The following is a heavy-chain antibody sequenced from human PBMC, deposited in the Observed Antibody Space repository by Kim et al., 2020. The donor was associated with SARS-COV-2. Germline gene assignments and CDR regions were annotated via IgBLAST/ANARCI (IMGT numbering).Heavy chain of an antibody. CDR2: IYYSGST. Sequence: SETLSLTCTVSGGSVSSGSYYWSWIRQPPGKGLEWIGYIYYSGSTNYNPSLKSRVTISVDTSKNQFSLKLSSVTAADTAVYYCAREFIVVVPAARSWFDPWGQGTLVTVSS. D-gene: IGHD2-2*01. CDR3: AREFIVVVPAARSWFDP. J-gene: IGHJ5*02. CDR1: GGSVSSGSYY. V-gene: IGHV4-61*01.